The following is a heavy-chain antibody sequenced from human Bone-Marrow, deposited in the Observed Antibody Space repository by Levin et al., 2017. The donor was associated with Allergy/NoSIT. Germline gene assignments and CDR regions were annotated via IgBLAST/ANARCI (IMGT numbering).Heavy chain of an antibody. CDR1: GFTLSDYG. CDR3: ASRPGADPYYFDY. Sequence: SCVVSGFTLSDYGTSWVRQAPGKGLEWVSSIRGRDDTTYYADSVKGRFAISRDNSKHTLYLQMTNLRAEDTALYYCASRPGADPYYFDYWGQGTLVTVSS. CDR2: IRGRDDTT. J-gene: IGHJ4*02. D-gene: IGHD7-27*01. V-gene: IGHV3-23*01.